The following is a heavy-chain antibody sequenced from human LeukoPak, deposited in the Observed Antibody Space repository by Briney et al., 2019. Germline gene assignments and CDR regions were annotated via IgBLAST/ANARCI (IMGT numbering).Heavy chain of an antibody. J-gene: IGHJ6*02. V-gene: IGHV3-30*18. CDR1: GFTFSSYG. CDR2: ISDDGSNK. CDR3: AKIEFDLWFGELLSRYYYYGMDV. D-gene: IGHD3-10*01. Sequence: QPGRSLRLSCAASGFTFSSYGMHWVRQAPGKGLEWVAVISDDGSNKYYADSVKGRFTISRDNSKNTLYLQMNSLRAEDTAVYYCAKIEFDLWFGELLSRYYYYGMDVWGQGTTVTVSS.